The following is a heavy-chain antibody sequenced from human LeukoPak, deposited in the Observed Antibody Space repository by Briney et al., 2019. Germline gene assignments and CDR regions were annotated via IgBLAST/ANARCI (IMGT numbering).Heavy chain of an antibody. CDR3: AGAGYQLLGYDY. V-gene: IGHV1-2*02. Sequence: ASVKVSCKASGYTFTGYYMHWVRQAPGQGLEWMGWINPNSGGTNYAQKVQGRVTMTRDTSISAAYMELSRLRSDDTAVYYCAGAGYQLLGYDYWGQGTLVTVSS. CDR1: GYTFTGYY. CDR2: INPNSGGT. D-gene: IGHD2-2*01. J-gene: IGHJ4*02.